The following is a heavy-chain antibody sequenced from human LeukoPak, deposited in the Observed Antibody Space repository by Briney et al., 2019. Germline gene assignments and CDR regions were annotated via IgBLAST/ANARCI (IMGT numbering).Heavy chain of an antibody. Sequence: ASVKVSCKASGYTFTGYYMHWVRQAPGQGLEWMGWINPNSGGTNYAQKFQGRVTMTRDTSISTAYMELSRLRSDDTAVYYCARGDTYYYYYYMDVRGKGTTVTVSS. CDR1: GYTFTGYY. V-gene: IGHV1-2*02. CDR2: INPNSGGT. J-gene: IGHJ6*03. CDR3: ARGDTYYYYYYMDV.